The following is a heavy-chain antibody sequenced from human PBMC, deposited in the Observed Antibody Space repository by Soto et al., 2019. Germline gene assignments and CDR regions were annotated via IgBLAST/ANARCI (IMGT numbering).Heavy chain of an antibody. J-gene: IGHJ6*02. CDR2: IDHSGST. CDR1: GGSFSGYY. CDR3: ARVRPRYGTDV. D-gene: IGHD1-1*01. Sequence: QVQLQQWGAGLLKPSETLSLTCAVYGGSFSGYYWSWIRQPPGKGLEWVGEIDHSGSTNYNPSLKSRVTISVDTSKNQFSLKLNSVTAADTAVYYCARVRPRYGTDVWGLGTTVTVSS. V-gene: IGHV4-34*01.